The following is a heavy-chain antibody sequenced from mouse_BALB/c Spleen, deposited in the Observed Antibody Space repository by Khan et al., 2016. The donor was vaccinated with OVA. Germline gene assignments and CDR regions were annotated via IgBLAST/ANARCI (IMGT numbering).Heavy chain of an antibody. J-gene: IGHJ1*01. CDR3: ARTGGTYDGYFGYFEV. D-gene: IGHD2-3*01. V-gene: IGHV1-87*01. CDR2: IYPGIGDT. CDR1: GYTFTSYW. Sequence: VQLQQSGAELARPGASVKLSCKASGYTFTSYWMQWVKQRPGQGLEWIGAIYPGIGDTRYTQKFRGKATLTADKSSTTAYMQLSSLASEDSAVYYCARTGGTYDGYFGYFEVWGAGTTVTVSS.